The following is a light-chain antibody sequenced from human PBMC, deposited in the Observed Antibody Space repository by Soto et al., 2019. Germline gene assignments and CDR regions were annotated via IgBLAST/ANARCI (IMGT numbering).Light chain of an antibody. CDR3: QQFDSYPIT. V-gene: IGKV1-13*02. CDR1: QGISSA. J-gene: IGKJ5*01. Sequence: AIQLTQSPSPLSASVGDRVIITCRASQGISSALAWYQQKAGKAPQLLIYDASSLETGVPSRFSGSGSGTDFTLTISSLRPEDFATDYCQQFDSYPITFGQGTRLE. CDR2: DAS.